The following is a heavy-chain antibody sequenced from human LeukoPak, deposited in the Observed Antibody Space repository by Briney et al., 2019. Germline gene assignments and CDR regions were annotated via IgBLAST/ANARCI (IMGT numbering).Heavy chain of an antibody. D-gene: IGHD6-13*01. J-gene: IGHJ4*02. Sequence: ASVKVSCKASGYSFTSNQMHWVRQAPGQGLEWMGIINPSGGTTTYAQKFQGRVTMTRDTSTSTVYMELSSLRSEDTAVYYCAREGIVAALDYWGQGTLVTVSS. CDR3: AREGIVAALDY. CDR2: INPSGGTT. CDR1: GYSFTSNQ. V-gene: IGHV1-46*01.